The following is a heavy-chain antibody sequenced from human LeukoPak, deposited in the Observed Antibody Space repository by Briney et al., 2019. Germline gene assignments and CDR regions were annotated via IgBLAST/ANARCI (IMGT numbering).Heavy chain of an antibody. J-gene: IGHJ6*02. Sequence: SVKVSCKASGGTFSSYAISWVRQAPGQGLEWMGRIIPILGIANYAQKFQGRVTITADKSTSTAYMELSSLRSEDTAMYYCASQYGSGSYYNYYGMDVWGQGTTVTVSS. CDR2: IIPILGIA. CDR1: GGTFSSYA. D-gene: IGHD3-10*01. V-gene: IGHV1-69*04. CDR3: ASQYGSGSYYNYYGMDV.